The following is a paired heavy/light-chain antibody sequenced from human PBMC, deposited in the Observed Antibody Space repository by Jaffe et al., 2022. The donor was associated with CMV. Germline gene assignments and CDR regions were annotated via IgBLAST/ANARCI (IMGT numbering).Light chain of an antibody. Sequence: QSVLTQPPSASGTPGQRVTISCSGSRSNIGLNTVNWYQQLPGTAPKLLIYSSNQRPSGVPDRFSGSKSGTSASLAISGLQSEDEADYYCAAWDDSLNGGVFGGGTKLTVL. V-gene: IGLV1-44*01. CDR3: AAWDDSLNGGV. CDR2: SSN. J-gene: IGLJ3*02. CDR1: RSNIGLNT.
Heavy chain of an antibody. CDR1: GFTFNKYA. D-gene: IGHD2-8*01. J-gene: IGHJ4*02. CDR2: VSGSSDPT. CDR3: AKNRMGDN. V-gene: IGHV3-23*04. Sequence: EVHLVESGGGLAQPGGSLRLSCAASGFTFNKYAMSWVRQAPGKGLEWVSTVSGSSDPTYYADSVKGRFTISRDNSKSTLYLQMNSLRAEDTAVYFCAKNRMGDNWGQGTLVTVSS.